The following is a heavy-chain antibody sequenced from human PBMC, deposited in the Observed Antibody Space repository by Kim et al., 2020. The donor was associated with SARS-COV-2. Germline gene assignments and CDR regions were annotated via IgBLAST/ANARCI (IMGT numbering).Heavy chain of an antibody. Sequence: ASVKVSCKASGFTFTNYVIHWVRQAPGQRLEWMGWINAGNGNTKYSQKFQGRVTITRDSSASAANMELSSLRSEDTAIYYCGRGEIGYCSSTTCSDAFDIWGQGTMVTVSS. V-gene: IGHV1-3*01. CDR1: GFTFTNYV. D-gene: IGHD2-2*01. CDR2: INAGNGNT. CDR3: GRGEIGYCSSTTCSDAFDI. J-gene: IGHJ3*02.